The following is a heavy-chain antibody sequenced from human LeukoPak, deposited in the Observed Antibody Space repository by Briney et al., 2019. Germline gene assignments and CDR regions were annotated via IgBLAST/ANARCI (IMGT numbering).Heavy chain of an antibody. D-gene: IGHD6-19*01. CDR3: AGDRSGWGHNWFDP. Sequence: SETLSLTCTVSGGSISSYYWSWIPQPPGKGLEWIGYIYYSGSTNYNPSLKSRVTISVDTSKNQFSLKLSSVPAADTAVYYCAGDRSGWGHNWFDPWGQGTLVTVSS. J-gene: IGHJ5*02. CDR2: IYYSGST. V-gene: IGHV4-59*01. CDR1: GGSISSYY.